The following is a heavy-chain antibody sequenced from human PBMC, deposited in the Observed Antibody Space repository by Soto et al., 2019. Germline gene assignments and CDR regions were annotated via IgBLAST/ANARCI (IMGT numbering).Heavy chain of an antibody. CDR2: ISAYNGNT. CDR3: ARGLYPRGTYYAFDN. CDR1: GYTPTNYD. D-gene: IGHD1-26*01. V-gene: IGHV1-18*01. J-gene: IGHJ4*02. Sequence: QVPLVQSGPEVKKPGASVKVSCKTSGYTPTNYDIGWVRQAPGQGLEYMGWISAYNGNTNYARKLQDRVTLTTDTSTRTAYMELRSLQSDDTAIYYCARGLYPRGTYYAFDNWGQGTLVTVSS.